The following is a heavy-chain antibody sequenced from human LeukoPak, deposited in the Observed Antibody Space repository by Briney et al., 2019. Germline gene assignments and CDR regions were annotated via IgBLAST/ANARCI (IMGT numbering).Heavy chain of an antibody. CDR1: GFTFSSYW. CDR3: ARAFYGDYGDY. Sequence: TGGSLRLSCAASGFTFSSYWMSWVRQAPGEGLEWVANIKQDGSEKYYVDSVKGRFTISRDNAKNSLYLQMSSLRAEDTAVYYYARAFYGDYGDYWGQGTLVTVSS. J-gene: IGHJ4*02. CDR2: IKQDGSEK. V-gene: IGHV3-7*03. D-gene: IGHD4-17*01.